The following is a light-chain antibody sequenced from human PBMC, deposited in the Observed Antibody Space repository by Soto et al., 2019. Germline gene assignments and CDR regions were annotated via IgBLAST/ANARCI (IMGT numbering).Light chain of an antibody. V-gene: IGKV3-20*01. CDR2: GAS. CDR1: QSVSSSY. CDR3: QQYGSSQGWT. J-gene: IGKJ1*01. Sequence: EIVLTQSPGTQSLSPGERATLSCRASQSVSSSYLAWYQQKPGQAPRLLIYGASSRATGIPDRFSGSGSGTDFTLTISRLAPEDFAVYYCQQYGSSQGWTFGQGTKVEIK.